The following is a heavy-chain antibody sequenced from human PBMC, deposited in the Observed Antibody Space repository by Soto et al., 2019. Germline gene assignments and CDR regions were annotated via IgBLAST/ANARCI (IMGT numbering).Heavy chain of an antibody. CDR2: IYYSGST. J-gene: IGHJ6*02. CDR1: GGSISSYY. V-gene: IGHV4-59*01. CDR3: ARGGTTLSYYYGMDV. Sequence: QVQLQESGPGLVKPSETLSLTCTVSGGSISSYYWSWIRQPPGKGLEWIGYIYYSGSTNYNTSLKSRVTISVDTSKTPFSLKLSSVTAADTAVYYCARGGTTLSYYYGMDVWGQGTTVTVSS. D-gene: IGHD4-17*01.